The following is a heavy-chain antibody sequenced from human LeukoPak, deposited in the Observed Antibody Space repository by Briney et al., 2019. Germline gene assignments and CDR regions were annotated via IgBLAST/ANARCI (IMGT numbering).Heavy chain of an antibody. CDR3: ARNAGSGSYSNNWFDP. CDR1: GCTFTGYY. D-gene: IGHD1-26*01. Sequence: ASVKVSCKASGCTFTGYYMHWVRQAPGQGLEWMGRINPNSGGTNYAQKFQGRVTMTRDTSISTAYMELSRLRSDDTAVYYCARNAGSGSYSNNWFDPWGQGTLVIVSS. V-gene: IGHV1-2*06. J-gene: IGHJ5*02. CDR2: INPNSGGT.